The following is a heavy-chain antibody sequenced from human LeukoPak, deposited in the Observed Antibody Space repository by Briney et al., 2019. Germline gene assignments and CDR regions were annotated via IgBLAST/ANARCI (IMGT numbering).Heavy chain of an antibody. V-gene: IGHV3-74*01. Sequence: GGSLRLSCAASGFTLSNSWIHWVRQAPGKGLVWVSRINSDGSTTTYADSVKGRFTISRDNAKNTLYLQMNSLRADDTAVYYCAKGCGADWYPSDYWGQGTLVTVSS. CDR3: AKGCGADWYPSDY. J-gene: IGHJ4*02. CDR1: GFTLSNSW. D-gene: IGHD2-21*02. CDR2: INSDGSTT.